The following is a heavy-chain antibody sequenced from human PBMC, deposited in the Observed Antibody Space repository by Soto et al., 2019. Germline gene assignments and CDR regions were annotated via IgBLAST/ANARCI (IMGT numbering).Heavy chain of an antibody. CDR2: IIPIFGTA. CDR3: ARGYSGYDFHFDY. D-gene: IGHD5-12*01. CDR1: GGTFSSYA. Sequence: SVNVSCKASGGTFSSYAISWVRQAPGQGLEWMGGIIPIFGTANYAQKFQGRVTITADESTSTAYMELSSLRSEDTAVYYCARGYSGYDFHFDYWGQGTLVTVSS. V-gene: IGHV1-69*13. J-gene: IGHJ4*02.